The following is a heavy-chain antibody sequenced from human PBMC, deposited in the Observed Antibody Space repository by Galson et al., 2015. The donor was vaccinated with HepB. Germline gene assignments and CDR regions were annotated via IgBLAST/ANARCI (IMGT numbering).Heavy chain of an antibody. CDR3: ARAKYGVWSGYYTDIQFDY. Sequence: SLRLSCAASGFTFSSYWMHWVRHAPGKGLVWVSRINSDGSSTSYADSVKGRFTISRDNAKNALYLQMNSLRAEDAAVYYCARAKYGVWSGYYTDIQFDYWGQGTLVTVSS. V-gene: IGHV3-74*01. CDR2: INSDGSST. J-gene: IGHJ4*02. D-gene: IGHD3-3*01. CDR1: GFTFSSYW.